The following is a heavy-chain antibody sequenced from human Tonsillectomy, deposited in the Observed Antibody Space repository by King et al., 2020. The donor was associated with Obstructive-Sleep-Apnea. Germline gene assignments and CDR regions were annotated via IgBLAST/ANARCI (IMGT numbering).Heavy chain of an antibody. J-gene: IGHJ4*02. CDR2: IYWDDDN. Sequence: ITLKESGPTLVKPTQTLTLTCTFSGFSLSTSGVGVGWIRQPPGKALEWLALIYWDDDNLYSPSLRTRLTITKDTSKNQVVLTMTNMDPVDSATYFCAQRGGATYFLDYGGQGTLATVAS. V-gene: IGHV2-5*02. D-gene: IGHD3-16*01. CDR3: AQRGGATYFLDY. CDR1: GFSLSTSGVG.